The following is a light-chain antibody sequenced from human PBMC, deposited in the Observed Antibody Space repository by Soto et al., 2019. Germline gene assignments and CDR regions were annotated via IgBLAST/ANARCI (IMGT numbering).Light chain of an antibody. CDR2: KAS. V-gene: IGKV1-5*03. Sequence: DIQMTQSPSPLSASVGDRVTITGRASQTISSWLAWYQQKPGKAPKLLIYKASTLKSGVPSRFSGSGSGTEFTLTISSLQPDHFATYYCQHYNSYSEAFGQGTKVDIK. J-gene: IGKJ1*01. CDR1: QTISSW. CDR3: QHYNSYSEA.